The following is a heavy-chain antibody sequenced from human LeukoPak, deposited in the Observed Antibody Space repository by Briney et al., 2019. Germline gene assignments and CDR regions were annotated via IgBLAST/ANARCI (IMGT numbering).Heavy chain of an antibody. CDR3: ARFGDERLAFDY. CDR2: IIPILGIA. Sequence: GASVKVSCKASGGTFSRYTISWERQAPGQGLEWMGRIIPILGIANYAQKFQGRVTITADKSTSTAYMELSSLRSEDTAVYYCARFGDERLAFDYWGQGTLVTVSS. J-gene: IGHJ4*02. CDR1: GGTFSRYT. D-gene: IGHD3-16*01. V-gene: IGHV1-69*02.